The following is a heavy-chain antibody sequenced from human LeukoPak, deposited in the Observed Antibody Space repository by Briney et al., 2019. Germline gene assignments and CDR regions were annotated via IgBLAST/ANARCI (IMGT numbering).Heavy chain of an antibody. Sequence: GGSLRLSCAASGFTFSSYAMSWVRQAPGKGLEWVSAISGSGGSTYYADSVKGRFTISRDNAKNTLYLQMNSLRAEDTAMYYCARDNGDYYFDYWGQGTLVTVSS. J-gene: IGHJ4*02. V-gene: IGHV3-23*01. CDR2: ISGSGGST. CDR3: ARDNGDYYFDY. D-gene: IGHD4-17*01. CDR1: GFTFSSYA.